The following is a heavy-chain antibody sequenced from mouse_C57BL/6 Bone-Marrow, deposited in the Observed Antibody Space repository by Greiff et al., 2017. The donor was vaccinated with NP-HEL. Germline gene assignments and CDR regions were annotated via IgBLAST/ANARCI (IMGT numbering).Heavy chain of an antibody. CDR2: ISDGGSYT. CDR3: ARGPN. J-gene: IGHJ3*01. V-gene: IGHV5-4*03. CDR1: GFTFSSYA. Sequence: EVKVVESGGGLVKPGGSLKLSCAASGFTFSSYAMSWVRQTPEKRLEWVATISDGGSYTYYPDNVTGRFTISRDNATNNLYLQMSHLKSEDTAMYYCARGPNWGQGTLVTVSA.